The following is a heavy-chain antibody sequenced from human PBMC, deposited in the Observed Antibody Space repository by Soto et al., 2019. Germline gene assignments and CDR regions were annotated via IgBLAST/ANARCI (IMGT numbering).Heavy chain of an antibody. CDR2: IHSSGST. D-gene: IGHD6-13*01. Sequence: SETLSLTCTVSGASMNIYHWSWILQPAWKGLEWIGHIHSSGSTNYNPSLKSRVTMSVDTSKNQFSLRLMSLTAADTAVYHCARDQGVAAAGITWFDPWGQGSLVTVSS. CDR3: ARDQGVAAAGITWFDP. CDR1: GASMNIYH. J-gene: IGHJ5*02. V-gene: IGHV4-4*07.